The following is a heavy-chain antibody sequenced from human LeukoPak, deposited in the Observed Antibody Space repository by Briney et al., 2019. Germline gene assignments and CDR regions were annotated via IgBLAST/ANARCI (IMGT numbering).Heavy chain of an antibody. D-gene: IGHD2/OR15-2a*01. CDR1: GYTFTGYY. V-gene: IGHV1-2*06. CDR3: ARDSPIMGTFYAFDI. J-gene: IGHJ3*02. CDR2: MNPNSGGT. Sequence: ASVKVSCKASGYTFTGYYLHWVRQAPGQGPELMGQMNPNSGGTNHAQKFQGRVTMTRDTSISTAYMELTRLRSDDTAVYYCARDSPIMGTFYAFDIWGQGTMVTVSS.